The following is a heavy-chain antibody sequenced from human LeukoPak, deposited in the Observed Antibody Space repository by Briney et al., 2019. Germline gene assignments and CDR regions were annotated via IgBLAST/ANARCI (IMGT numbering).Heavy chain of an antibody. D-gene: IGHD3-10*01. V-gene: IGHV4-59*01. CDR2: IYYSGST. Sequence: SETLSLTCTVFGGSISSYYWSWIRQPPGKGLEWIGYIYYSGSTNYNPSLKSRVTISVDTSKNQFSLKLNSVTAADTAVYYCARGVSYGSDPDYYYYMDVWGKGTTVTVPS. J-gene: IGHJ6*03. CDR1: GGSISSYY. CDR3: ARGVSYGSDPDYYYYMDV.